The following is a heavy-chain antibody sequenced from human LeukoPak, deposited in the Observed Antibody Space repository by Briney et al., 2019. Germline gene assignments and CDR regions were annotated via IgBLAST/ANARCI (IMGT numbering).Heavy chain of an antibody. V-gene: IGHV4-59*01. CDR3: GSTNYNPSLKSRVTISVATSKNQSSLNLTSVTAADTATSYCARETSLAGFASGLGFNY. CDR1: GGSISSYY. D-gene: IGHD2-21*02. J-gene: IGHJ4*02. Sequence: PSETLSLTCTVSGGSISSYYWRWLRKPPGQGRVWFMYIYYGRSSNSHTFLKSRVTITEDTSKKQFSLNLTSVTAADTATYYSGSTNYNPSLKSRVTISVATSKNQSSLNLTSVTAADTATSYCARETSLAGFASGLGFNYWGQGILVTVSS. CDR2: IYYGRSS.